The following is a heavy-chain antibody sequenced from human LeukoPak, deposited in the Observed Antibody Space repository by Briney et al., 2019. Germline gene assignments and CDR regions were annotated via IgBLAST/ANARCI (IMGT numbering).Heavy chain of an antibody. CDR3: ARANWGPDY. CDR1: GFTFRSYS. CDR2: IKKDGSEK. J-gene: IGHJ4*02. Sequence: GGSLRLSCAASGFTFRSYSMNWVRQAPGKGLEWVANIKKDGSEKYYVDSVKGRFTISRDNAKNSLYLQMNSLRAEDTAVYYCARANWGPDYWGQGTLVTVSS. V-gene: IGHV3-7*01. D-gene: IGHD7-27*01.